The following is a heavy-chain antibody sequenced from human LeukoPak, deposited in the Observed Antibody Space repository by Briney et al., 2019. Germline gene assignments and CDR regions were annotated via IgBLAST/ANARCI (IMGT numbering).Heavy chain of an antibody. CDR1: GYSFTGYH. J-gene: IGHJ3*01. Sequence: GASVKVSCKAFGYSFTGYHLHWVRQAPRQGLEWMGWVNPKTGGTNYARKFHGRVTMTRDTSINTVNMELSRLPSDDTAVYYCAREFSSKLEWLAYVTGDDAFDVWGQGTMITVS. CDR3: AREFSSKLEWLAYVTGDDAFDV. D-gene: IGHD3-3*01. V-gene: IGHV1-2*02. CDR2: VNPKTGGT.